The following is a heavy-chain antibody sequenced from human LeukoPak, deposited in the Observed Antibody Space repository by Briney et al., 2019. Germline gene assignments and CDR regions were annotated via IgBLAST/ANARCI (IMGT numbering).Heavy chain of an antibody. CDR3: ARGRIYFDY. V-gene: IGHV3-48*03. Sequence: RGSLRVSCAASGFTFSSYEIHWVRQAPGKGLEWVSYISTSGSIINYADSVKGRFTISRDNAKNSLYLQMNSLTAEDTALYYCARGRIYFDYW. D-gene: IGHD1-14*01. CDR1: GFTFSSYE. CDR2: ISTSGSII. J-gene: IGHJ4*01.